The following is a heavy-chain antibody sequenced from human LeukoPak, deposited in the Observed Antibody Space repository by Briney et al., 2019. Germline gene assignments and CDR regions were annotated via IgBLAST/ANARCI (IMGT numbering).Heavy chain of an antibody. CDR3: ARVFVFGMDV. Sequence: ASVKVSCKASGGTFSSYAISWVRQAPGQGLEWMGWMNPNSGNTGYAQNFQGRVSMTRNTSINIAYMELSSLRSEDTAVYYCARVFVFGMDVWGQGTTVTVSS. CDR2: MNPNSGNT. J-gene: IGHJ6*02. CDR1: GGTFSSYA. D-gene: IGHD2-15*01. V-gene: IGHV1-8*02.